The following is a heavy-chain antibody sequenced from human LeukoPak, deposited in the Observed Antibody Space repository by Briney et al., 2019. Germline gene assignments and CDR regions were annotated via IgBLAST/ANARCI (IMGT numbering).Heavy chain of an antibody. CDR1: GFTVSGNY. CDR3: ARDPYNYDSGTNDY. D-gene: IGHD3-10*01. J-gene: IGHJ4*02. CDR2: IYSGGFT. Sequence: GGSLRLSCAASGFTVSGNYMSWVRQAPGKGLEWVAIIYSGGFTSYADSVKGRFTISRDNSKDTVYLQMNSLRVEDTAVYYCARDPYNYDSGTNDYWGQGTLVTVSS. V-gene: IGHV3-66*01.